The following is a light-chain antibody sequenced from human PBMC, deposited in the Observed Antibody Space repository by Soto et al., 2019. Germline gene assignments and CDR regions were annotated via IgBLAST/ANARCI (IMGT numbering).Light chain of an antibody. CDR2: SNS. CDR1: SSNIGSNS. CDR3: AAWDDSLNGVT. J-gene: IGLJ2*01. Sequence: QSVLTQPPSVSGTPGQRVTISCSGGSSNIGSNSVNWYQQVPGTAPKLLIHSNSQRPSGVPDRFSGSKSDTSASLAISGLQSEDEADYYCAAWDDSLNGVTFGGGTKLTVL. V-gene: IGLV1-44*01.